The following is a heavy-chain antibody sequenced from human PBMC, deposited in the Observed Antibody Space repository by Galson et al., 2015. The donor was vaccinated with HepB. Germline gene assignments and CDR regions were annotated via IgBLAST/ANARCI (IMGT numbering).Heavy chain of an antibody. CDR3: ARDRYYDSNHHSPFDI. CDR1: GFTFSSYA. Sequence: SLRLSCAASGFTFSSYAMHWVRQAPGKGLEWVAVISYDGSNKNYGDSVKGRFTTSKDNSKSTLSLQMNSLRAEDTAVYYCARDRYYDSNHHSPFDIWGHGTRVTVSS. J-gene: IGHJ3*02. D-gene: IGHD3-3*01. CDR2: ISYDGSNK. V-gene: IGHV3-30*04.